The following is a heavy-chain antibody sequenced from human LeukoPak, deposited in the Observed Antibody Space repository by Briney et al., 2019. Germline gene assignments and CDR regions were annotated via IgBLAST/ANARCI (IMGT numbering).Heavy chain of an antibody. CDR2: ISSSSSTI. CDR1: GFTFSSYW. D-gene: IGHD6-6*01. CDR3: ARQIRRPLGSIAARPDY. Sequence: GGSLRLSCAASGFTFSSYWMSWVRQAPGKGLEWVSYISSSSSTIYYADSVKGRFTISRDNAKNSLYLQMNSLRAEDTAVYYCARQIRRPLGSIAARPDYWGQGTLVTVSS. V-gene: IGHV3-48*01. J-gene: IGHJ4*02.